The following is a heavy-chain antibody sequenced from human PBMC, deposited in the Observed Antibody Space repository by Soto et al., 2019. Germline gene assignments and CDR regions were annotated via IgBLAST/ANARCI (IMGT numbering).Heavy chain of an antibody. CDR3: ARSAGYSSSWYGGY. V-gene: IGHV4-4*02. CDR1: GGSISSSNW. J-gene: IGHJ4*02. D-gene: IGHD6-13*01. Sequence: QVQLQESGPGLVKPSGTLSLTCAVSGGSISSSNWWSWVRQPPGKGLEWIGEIYHSGSTNYNPSPKSRVNISVDKAKNQFSLKLGSVTAADTAVYYCARSAGYSSSWYGGYWGQGTLVTVSS. CDR2: IYHSGST.